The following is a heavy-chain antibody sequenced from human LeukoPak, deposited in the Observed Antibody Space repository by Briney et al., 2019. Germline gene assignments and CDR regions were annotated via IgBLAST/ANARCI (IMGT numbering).Heavy chain of an antibody. Sequence: SEALSLTCTVSGGSISSGSYYWSWIRQPPGKGLEWIGEINHSGSTNYNPSLKSRVTISVDTSKNQFSLKLSSVTAADTAVYYCAFLPVGGDYEEYWGQGTLVTVSS. CDR2: INHSGST. CDR1: GGSISSGSYY. V-gene: IGHV4-39*07. J-gene: IGHJ4*02. D-gene: IGHD4-17*01. CDR3: AFLPVGGDYEEY.